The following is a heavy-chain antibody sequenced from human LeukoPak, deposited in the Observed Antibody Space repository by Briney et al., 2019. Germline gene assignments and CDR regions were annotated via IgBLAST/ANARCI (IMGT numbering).Heavy chain of an antibody. V-gene: IGHV3-15*01. CDR1: GFTFSNAW. CDR2: IKSKTDGGTT. J-gene: IGHJ4*02. D-gene: IGHD3-3*01. CDR3: TTVSRFLGWLLADY. Sequence: GGSLRLSCAASGFTFSNAWMSWVRQAPGKGLEWVGRIKSKTDGGTTDYAAPVKGRFTISRDDSKNTLYLQMNSLKTEDTAVYYCTTVSRFLGWLLADYWGQGTLVTVSS.